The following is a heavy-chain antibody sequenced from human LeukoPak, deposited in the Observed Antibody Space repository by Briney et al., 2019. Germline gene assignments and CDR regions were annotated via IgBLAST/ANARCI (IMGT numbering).Heavy chain of an antibody. D-gene: IGHD3-22*01. CDR1: GGSISSGGYY. V-gene: IGHV4-31*03. Sequence: SETLSLTCTVSGGSISSGGYYWSWIRQHPGKGLEWIVYIYYSGSTYYNPSLKSRVTISVDTSKNQFSLKLSSVTAADTAVYYCANSRRYDSSGYYYFDYWGQGTLVTVSS. CDR3: ANSRRYDSSGYYYFDY. CDR2: IYYSGST. J-gene: IGHJ4*02.